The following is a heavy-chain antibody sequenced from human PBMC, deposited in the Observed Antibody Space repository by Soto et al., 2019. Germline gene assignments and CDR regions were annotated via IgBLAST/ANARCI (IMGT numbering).Heavy chain of an antibody. J-gene: IGHJ6*02. CDR1: GFDFRRFG. D-gene: IGHD3-9*01. CDR3: ARDVFCKTAKCYEFAYQGLDV. V-gene: IGHV3-30*03. Sequence: GGSLRLSCAASGFDFRRFGMHWVRQAPGKGLEWVALISYVGTTTYYSESVRGRFTISRDNSMDTLFLEANNLGPEDTAVYYCARDVFCKTAKCYEFAYQGLDVWGQGTTVTVSS. CDR2: ISYVGTTT.